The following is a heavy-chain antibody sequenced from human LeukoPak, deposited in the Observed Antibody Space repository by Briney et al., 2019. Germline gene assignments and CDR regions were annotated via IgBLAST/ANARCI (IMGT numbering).Heavy chain of an antibody. CDR1: GFTLSTYA. D-gene: IGHD6-13*01. V-gene: IGHV3-23*01. CDR3: ATTYTSSWYNY. Sequence: GGSLRLSCAASGFTLSTYAMSWVRQAPGKGLEWVSVISNSGGSTYYADSVKGRFTISRDNSKNTLYLQMNSLRAEDTALYYCATTYTSSWYNYWGQGTPVTVSS. J-gene: IGHJ4*02. CDR2: ISNSGGST.